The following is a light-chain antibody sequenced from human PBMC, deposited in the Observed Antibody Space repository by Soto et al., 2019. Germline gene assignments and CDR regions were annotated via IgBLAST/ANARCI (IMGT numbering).Light chain of an antibody. CDR2: DVS. CDR1: SSDVGGSDF. V-gene: IGLV2-14*01. Sequence: QSVLTQPASVSGSPGQSITISCTGTSSDVGGSDFVSWHQQHPGKAPKLMIYDVSKWPSGVPNRFSGSKSGNTASLTISGHQAEDEADYYCRSYTSSRSYVFGTGTKLTVL. J-gene: IGLJ1*01. CDR3: RSYTSSRSYV.